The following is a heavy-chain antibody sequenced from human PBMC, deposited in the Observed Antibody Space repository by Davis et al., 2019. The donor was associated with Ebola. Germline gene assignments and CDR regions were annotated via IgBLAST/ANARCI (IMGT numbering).Heavy chain of an antibody. CDR3: AKLNTVTTWPVVGY. D-gene: IGHD4-11*01. CDR1: GFTFSGSA. Sequence: GESLKISCAASGFTFSGSAMHWVRQASGKGLEWVGRIRSKANSYATAYAASVTGRFTIPRDDSKNTAYLQMNSLKTEDTAVYYCAKLNTVTTWPVVGYWGQGTLVTVSS. V-gene: IGHV3-73*01. J-gene: IGHJ4*02. CDR2: IRSKANSYAT.